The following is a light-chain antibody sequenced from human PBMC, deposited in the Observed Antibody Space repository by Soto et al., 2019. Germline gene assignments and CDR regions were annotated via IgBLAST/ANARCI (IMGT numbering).Light chain of an antibody. CDR3: QSYDSSLSALV. J-gene: IGLJ1*01. CDR2: GNS. Sequence: QAVVTQPPSVSGAPGQRVTISCTGSSSNIGAGYDVHWYQQLPGTAPKLLIYGNSNRPSGVPDRFSGPKSGTSASLAITGLQAEDEADYYCQSYDSSLSALVFGTGTKVTVL. CDR1: SSNIGAGYD. V-gene: IGLV1-40*01.